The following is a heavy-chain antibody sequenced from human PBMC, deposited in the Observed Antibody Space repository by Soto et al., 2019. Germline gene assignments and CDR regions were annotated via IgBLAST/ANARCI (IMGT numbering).Heavy chain of an antibody. D-gene: IGHD3-10*01. CDR2: VHSGGTTT. V-gene: IGHV3-74*01. CDR1: GFTFDYYW. J-gene: IGHJ3*02. Sequence: GGSLRLSCAASGFTFDYYWMHWVRQAPGKGLVWVSRVHSGGTTTTYADSVEGRFTISRDNARNTVSLQMSSLRAEDTAIYYCARGDRGGFDIWGHGTMVTVSS. CDR3: ARGDRGGFDI.